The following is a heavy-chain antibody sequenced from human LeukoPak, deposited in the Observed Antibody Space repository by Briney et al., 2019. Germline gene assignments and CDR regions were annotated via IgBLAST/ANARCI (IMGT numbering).Heavy chain of an antibody. D-gene: IGHD3-22*01. Sequence: ASVKVSCKASGGTFSSYAISWVRQAPGQGLEWMGGIIPIFGTANYAEKFQGRVTMTRDMPTTTVYLDLSSLRSEDTAVYYCARGRLNYNSGGYYENPHLDYWGQGTLVTVSS. V-gene: IGHV1-69*05. CDR1: GGTFSSYA. CDR3: ARGRLNYNSGGYYENPHLDY. J-gene: IGHJ4*02. CDR2: IIPIFGTA.